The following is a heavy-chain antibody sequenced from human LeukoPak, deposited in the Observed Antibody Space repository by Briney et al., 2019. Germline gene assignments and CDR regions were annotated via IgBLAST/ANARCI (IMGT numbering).Heavy chain of an antibody. CDR1: GFTFSSYE. CDR3: ARDRYCSSTSCYDPDYFDY. V-gene: IGHV3-48*03. Sequence: PGGSLRLSCAASGFTFSSYEMNWVRRSPGKGLEWVSYINCSGSTIYYAYSVKGRFTISRDNATNSLYLQMNSLRAEDTAVYYCARDRYCSSTSCYDPDYFDYWGQGTLVAVSS. CDR2: INCSGSTI. D-gene: IGHD2-2*01. J-gene: IGHJ4*02.